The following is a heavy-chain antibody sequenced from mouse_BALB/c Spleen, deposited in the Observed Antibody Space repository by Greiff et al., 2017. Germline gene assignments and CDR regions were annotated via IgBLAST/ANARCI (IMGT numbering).Heavy chain of an antibody. Sequence: EVMLVESGGGLVQPGGSLKLSCAASGFTFSSYGMSWVRQTPDKRLELVATINSNGGSTYYPDSVKGRFTISRDNAKNTLYLQMSSLKSEDTAMYYCARSITTVVATDFDVWGAGTTVTVSS. CDR3: ARSITTVVATDFDV. D-gene: IGHD1-1*01. V-gene: IGHV5-6-3*01. J-gene: IGHJ1*01. CDR2: INSNGGST. CDR1: GFTFSSYG.